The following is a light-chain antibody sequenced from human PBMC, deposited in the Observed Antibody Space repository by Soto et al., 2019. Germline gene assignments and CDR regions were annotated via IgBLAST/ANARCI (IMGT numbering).Light chain of an antibody. CDR1: QSLLHTNGHDY. CDR2: LGS. V-gene: IGKV2-28*01. Sequence: EIVLTQSPLSLPVTPGEPASISCRSSQSLLHTNGHDYLDWYLQKPGQSPQLLISLGSIRASGVPDRFRGSGSRTDFTLRISRVEAEDVGIYYCMQSLQTPRFGPGTKVEI. CDR3: MQSLQTPR. J-gene: IGKJ3*01.